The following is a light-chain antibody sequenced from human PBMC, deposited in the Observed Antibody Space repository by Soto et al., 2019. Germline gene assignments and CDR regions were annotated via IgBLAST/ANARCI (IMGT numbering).Light chain of an antibody. CDR2: GAS. V-gene: IGKV3-15*01. Sequence: EIVMTQSPDTLSVSPGERATLSCRAGQSVSSNLAWYQQKPGQAPRLLIYGASTRATGIPARFSGSGSGTEFTLTISSLQSEDFAVYYCQQYNNWLITFGQGTRLEIK. J-gene: IGKJ5*01. CDR3: QQYNNWLIT. CDR1: QSVSSN.